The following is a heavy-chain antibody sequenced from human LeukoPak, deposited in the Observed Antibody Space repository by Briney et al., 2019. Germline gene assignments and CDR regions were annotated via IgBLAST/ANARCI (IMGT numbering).Heavy chain of an antibody. CDR1: GYTFTGYY. J-gene: IGHJ4*02. CDR3: ARLGNIAAAGTVDY. D-gene: IGHD6-13*01. CDR2: INPNSGGT. Sequence: GASVRVSCKASGYTFTGYYMHWVRQAPGQGLEWMGWINPNSGGTKYVQKFQGRVTVTRDTSISIAYMELSRLTSDDTAVFYCARLGNIAAAGTVDYWGPGTLVTVSS. V-gene: IGHV1-2*02.